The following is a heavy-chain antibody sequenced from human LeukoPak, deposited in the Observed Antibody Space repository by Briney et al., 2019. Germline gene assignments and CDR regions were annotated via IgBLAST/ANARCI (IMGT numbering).Heavy chain of an antibody. CDR1: GYTFTNYD. Sequence: ASVKVSCKASGYTFTNYDINWVRQATGQGLEWMGWMNPNSGNRGYAQKFQGRVTMTINTSIRTAYMELSSLRSDDTAVYYCARAWGDLDYWGQGTLVTVSS. J-gene: IGHJ4*02. D-gene: IGHD7-27*01. V-gene: IGHV1-8*01. CDR2: MNPNSGNR. CDR3: ARAWGDLDY.